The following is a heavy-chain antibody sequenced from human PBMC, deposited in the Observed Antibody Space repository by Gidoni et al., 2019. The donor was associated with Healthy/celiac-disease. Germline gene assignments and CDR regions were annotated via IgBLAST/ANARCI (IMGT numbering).Heavy chain of an antibody. J-gene: IGHJ5*02. D-gene: IGHD6-13*01. CDR3: ARGAAAGCGWFDP. CDR2: IYYSGST. V-gene: IGHV4-31*03. Sequence: QVQLQESGPGLVKPSQTLSLTCTVSGGSIRSGGYYWSWIRQHPGKGLEWIGYIYYSGSTYYNPSLKSRVTISVDTSKNQFSLKLSSVTAADTAVYYCARGAAAGCGWFDPWGQGTLVTVSS. CDR1: GGSIRSGGYY.